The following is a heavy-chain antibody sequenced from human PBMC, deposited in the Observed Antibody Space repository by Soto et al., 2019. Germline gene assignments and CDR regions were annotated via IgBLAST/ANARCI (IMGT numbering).Heavy chain of an antibody. V-gene: IGHV3-23*01. CDR2: ISGSGGST. D-gene: IGHD4-17*01. CDR1: GFTFSSYA. J-gene: IGHJ4*02. CDR3: ATYRYGDYAGDFDY. Sequence: EVQLLESGGDLVQPGGSLRLSCAASGFTFSSYAMSWVRQAPGKGLEWVSAISGSGGSTYYADSVKRRFTISRDNSKNTQYLQMHSLRAEDTAVYYCATYRYGDYAGDFDYWGQGTLVTFSS.